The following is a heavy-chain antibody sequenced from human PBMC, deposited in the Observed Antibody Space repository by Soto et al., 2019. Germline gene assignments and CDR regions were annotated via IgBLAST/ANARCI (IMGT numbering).Heavy chain of an antibody. D-gene: IGHD3-9*01. CDR2: INDRGSV. CDR3: ARESHDILTGPPWVWYFDL. V-gene: IGHV4-34*02. Sequence: QLQQWGAGPLRPLETLSLTCGVSGGSFGGYYWAWIRQSPVKGLEWIGEINDRGSVNYNPSLKSRVSISVDTSKSHYSLTLRSVTAADTAIYYCARESHDILTGPPWVWYFDLWGRGTLVTVSS. J-gene: IGHJ2*01. CDR1: GGSFGGYY.